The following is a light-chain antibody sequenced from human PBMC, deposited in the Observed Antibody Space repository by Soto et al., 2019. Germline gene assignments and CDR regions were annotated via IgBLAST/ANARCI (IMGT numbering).Light chain of an antibody. J-gene: IGKJ5*01. CDR2: DVS. CDR3: QQYNNWPPT. V-gene: IGKV3-15*01. CDR1: QSARSS. Sequence: VRTQSPASLSGWARERATVAAVASQSARSSLGWYQQKPGQAPSLLIYDVSIRATGIPARFNGSGSGTEFPLTTSSLQSEDFAVYYCQQYNNWPPTFGQGTRLEI.